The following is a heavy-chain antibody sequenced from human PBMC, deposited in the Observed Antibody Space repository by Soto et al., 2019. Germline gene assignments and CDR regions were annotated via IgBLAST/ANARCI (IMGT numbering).Heavy chain of an antibody. CDR1: GFTFSSYG. CDR3: AKGAWWFDP. D-gene: IGHD3-16*01. V-gene: IGHV3-30*18. CDR2: ISYDGSNK. J-gene: IGHJ5*02. Sequence: QVQLVEAGGGVVQPGRSLRLSCAASGFTFSSYGMHWVRQAPGKGLEWVAVISYDGSNKYYADSVKGRFTISRDNSKNTLYLQMNSLRAEDTAVYYCAKGAWWFDPWGQGTLVTVSS.